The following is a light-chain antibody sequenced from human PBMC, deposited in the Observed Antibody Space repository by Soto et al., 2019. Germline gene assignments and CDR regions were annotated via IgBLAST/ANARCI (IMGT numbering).Light chain of an antibody. CDR2: GAS. Sequence: EIVLTQFPGTLSLSPGERATLSCRASQSVSRSYLAWYQQKLGQPPRLLIYGASNRATGIPDRFSGSGSGTDFTLTIGRLEPEDFAVYYCQQYATSPPTFGGGTKVEIK. CDR3: QQYATSPPT. V-gene: IGKV3-20*01. CDR1: QSVSRSY. J-gene: IGKJ4*01.